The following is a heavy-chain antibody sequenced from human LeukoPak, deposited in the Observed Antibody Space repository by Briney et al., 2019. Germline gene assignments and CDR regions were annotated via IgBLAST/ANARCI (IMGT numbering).Heavy chain of an antibody. D-gene: IGHD2/OR15-2a*01. CDR1: GFSFSRYS. CDR2: ISSSSSYI. Sequence: GGSLRLSCAASGFSFSRYSMNWVRQAPGKGLEWVSSISSSSSYIYYADSVRGRFTISRHNAKNSLYLQMNSLRAEDTAVYYCASVSPDGKGLIEPFDYWGQGTLVTGSS. V-gene: IGHV3-21*01. J-gene: IGHJ4*02. CDR3: ASVSPDGKGLIEPFDY.